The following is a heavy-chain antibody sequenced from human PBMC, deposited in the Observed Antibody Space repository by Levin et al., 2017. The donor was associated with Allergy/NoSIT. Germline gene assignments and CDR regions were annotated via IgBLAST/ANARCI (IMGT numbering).Heavy chain of an antibody. CDR2: ISGSGSFM. CDR3: ATHSGEFDC. V-gene: IGHV3-21*01. D-gene: IGHD5-12*01. Sequence: GESLKISCAASGFTFNDYSINWVRQAPGKGLEWVSSISGSGSFMNYVDSVKGRFTIARDNSKSSLYLQMNSLRVEDTAVYYCATHSGEFDCWGQGTLVIVSS. J-gene: IGHJ4*02. CDR1: GFTFNDYS.